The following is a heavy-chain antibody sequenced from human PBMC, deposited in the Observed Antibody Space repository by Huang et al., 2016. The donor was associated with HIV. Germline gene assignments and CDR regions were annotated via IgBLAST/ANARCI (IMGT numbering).Heavy chain of an antibody. J-gene: IGHJ4*02. Sequence: VQLVESGGGLVQPGWSLRLSCAASGFAFSQYAVHWVRQSRGKGLELVSGIGGNSGDIAYAASVRGRFVISRDNAKKSLYLKMNGLRLEDTALYFCVIMDDYFDYWGQGVLVGVSS. V-gene: IGHV3-9*01. D-gene: IGHD2-8*01. CDR3: VIMDDYFDY. CDR1: GFAFSQYA. CDR2: IGGNSGDI.